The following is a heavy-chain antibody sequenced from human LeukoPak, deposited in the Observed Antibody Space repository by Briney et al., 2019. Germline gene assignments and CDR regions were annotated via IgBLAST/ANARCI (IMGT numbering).Heavy chain of an antibody. CDR2: ISYSGRT. CDR3: ARRSGTYAFDI. J-gene: IGHJ3*02. D-gene: IGHD1-26*01. V-gene: IGHV4-59*08. Sequence: SETLSFTCTVSSPVICNYYWVWLPQPPGKGLEWMGYISYSGRTNYSPFLKSRVAISVDTSKNQIFLNMHSVTAADTAVYYCARRSGTYAFDIWGQGAMVTVSS. CDR1: SPVICNYY.